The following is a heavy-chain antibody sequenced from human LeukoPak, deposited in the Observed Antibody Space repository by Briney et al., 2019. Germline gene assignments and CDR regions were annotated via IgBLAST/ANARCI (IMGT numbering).Heavy chain of an antibody. V-gene: IGHV3-7*01. D-gene: IGHD1-14*01. CDR1: GFTFSSYW. CDR2: IKQDGSEK. J-gene: IGHJ4*02. CDR3: ARAGTNSEKYYFDY. Sequence: GGSLRLSCAASGFTFSSYWMSWVRQAPGKGLEWAANIKQDGSEKYYVDSVKGRFTISRDNAKNSLYLQMNSLRAEDTAVYYCARAGTNSEKYYFDYWGQGTLVTVSS.